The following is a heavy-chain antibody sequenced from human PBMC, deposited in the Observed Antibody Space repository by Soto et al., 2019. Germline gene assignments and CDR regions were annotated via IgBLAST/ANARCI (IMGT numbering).Heavy chain of an antibody. J-gene: IGHJ4*02. D-gene: IGHD2-15*01. Sequence: AGSLSLSCAASGFTFSSYTLHWVRQAPGEGLEWVAVISYDGSIKYYADSVKGRFTISRDNSKNSLSLQMNSLRAEDTAAYYCARVFAVLCSGGSCYKGFDSWGQGTLVTVSS. CDR2: ISYDGSIK. CDR3: ARVFAVLCSGGSCYKGFDS. CDR1: GFTFSSYT. V-gene: IGHV3-30-3*01.